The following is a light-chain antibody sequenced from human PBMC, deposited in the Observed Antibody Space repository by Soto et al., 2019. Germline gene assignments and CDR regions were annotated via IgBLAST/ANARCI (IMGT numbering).Light chain of an antibody. CDR3: QQRSTWPLT. Sequence: EIVLTQSPATLSLSPGDRATLSCRASQSVENFLAWYQQKRGQAPRLLIFDVSTSAPGIPPRFSGSGSGTDFTLTISRLEPEDFAFYYCQQRSTWPLTFGRGTRVDFK. CDR1: QSVENF. V-gene: IGKV3-11*01. J-gene: IGKJ4*01. CDR2: DVS.